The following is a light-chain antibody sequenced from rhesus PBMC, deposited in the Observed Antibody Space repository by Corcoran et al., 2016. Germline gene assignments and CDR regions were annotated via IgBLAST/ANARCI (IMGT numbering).Light chain of an antibody. CDR1: QGISSY. V-gene: IGKV1-25*01. CDR3: QQYNRLPLT. CDR2: YAT. Sequence: DIQMTQSPSSVSASVGDRVTITCRASQGISSYLAWYQQKPGKAPKLLIYYATTLQSGVPSRFSGSGSGTEFTLTISSLQPEDFATYYCQQYNRLPLTFGGGTKVEIK. J-gene: IGKJ4*01.